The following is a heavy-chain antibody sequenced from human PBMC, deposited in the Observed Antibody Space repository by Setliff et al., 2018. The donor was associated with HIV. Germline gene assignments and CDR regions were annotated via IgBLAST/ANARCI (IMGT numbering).Heavy chain of an antibody. Sequence: ASVKVSCKASGYTFTSYDINWVRQATGQGLEWMGWMNPNNGNTGYAQKFQGRVTMTRNTSISTAYMELSSLRSEDTAEYYCARGPGGCNFWSGYFLNYWGQGTLVTVSS. J-gene: IGHJ4*02. D-gene: IGHD3-3*01. CDR1: GYTFTSYD. CDR3: ARGPGGCNFWSGYFLNY. CDR2: MNPNNGNT. V-gene: IGHV1-8*02.